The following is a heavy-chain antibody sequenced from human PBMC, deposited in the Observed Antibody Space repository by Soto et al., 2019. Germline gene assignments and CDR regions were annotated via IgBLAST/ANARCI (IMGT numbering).Heavy chain of an antibody. J-gene: IGHJ4*02. V-gene: IGHV1-3*01. CDR3: AGDIWGIAAAGPTFDY. CDR2: INAGNGNT. D-gene: IGHD6-13*01. CDR1: GYTFTSYA. Sequence: DSVKVSCKASGYTFTSYAMHWVRQAPGQRLEWMGWINAGNGNTKYSQKFQGRVTITRDTSASTAYMELSSLRSEDTAVYYCAGDIWGIAAAGPTFDYWGQGTLVTVS.